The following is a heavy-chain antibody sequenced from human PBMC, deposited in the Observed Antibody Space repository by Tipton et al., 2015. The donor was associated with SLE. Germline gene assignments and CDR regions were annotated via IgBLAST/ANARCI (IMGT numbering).Heavy chain of an antibody. CDR3: ARDLGTTGFDY. V-gene: IGHV1-18*01. CDR1: GYTFTSYG. D-gene: IGHD1-14*01. CDR2: ISAYNGNT. Sequence: QVQLVQSGAEVKKPGASVKVSCKASGYTFTSYGISWVRQAPGQGLEWMGWISAYNGNTNYAQKLLGRVTMTTDTSTTTAHMELRSLRSDDTAVYYCARDLGTTGFDYWGQGTLVTVSS. J-gene: IGHJ4*02.